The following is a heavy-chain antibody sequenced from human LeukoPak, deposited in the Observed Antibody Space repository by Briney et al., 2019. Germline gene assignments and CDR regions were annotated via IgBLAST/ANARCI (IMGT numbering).Heavy chain of an antibody. V-gene: IGHV3-23*01. CDR2: ISGSGGST. Sequence: GGSLRLSCAASGFTFSSYAMSWVRQAPGEGLEWVSAISGSGGSTYYADSVKGRFTISRDNSKNTLYLQMNSLRAEDTAVYYCAKDRRGWAAVVIINDYWGQGTLVTVSS. D-gene: IGHD3-3*01. J-gene: IGHJ4*02. CDR1: GFTFSSYA. CDR3: AKDRRGWAAVVIINDY.